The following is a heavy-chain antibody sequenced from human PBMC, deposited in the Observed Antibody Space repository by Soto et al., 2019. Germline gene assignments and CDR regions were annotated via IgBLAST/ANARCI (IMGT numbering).Heavy chain of an antibody. D-gene: IGHD3-10*01. CDR2: ISAYNGNT. J-gene: IGHJ3*02. CDR3: ARDESPYYYGSGSYYRLSRGLGLDAFDI. V-gene: IGHV1-18*01. Sequence: ASVKVSCKASGYTFTSYGISWVRQAPGQGLEWMGWISAYNGNTNYAQKLQGRVTMTTDTSTSTAYMELRSLRSDDTAVYYCARDESPYYYGSGSYYRLSRGLGLDAFDIWGQGTMVTVSS. CDR1: GYTFTSYG.